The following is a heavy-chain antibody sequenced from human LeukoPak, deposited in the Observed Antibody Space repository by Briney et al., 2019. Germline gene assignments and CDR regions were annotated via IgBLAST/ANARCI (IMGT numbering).Heavy chain of an antibody. CDR2: IYTSGST. D-gene: IGHD3-3*01. Sequence: SEILSLTCTVSGGSISNYWSWIRQPAGKGLEWIGRIYTSGSTNYNPSLKSRVTMSVDTSKNQFSLKLSSVTAADTAVYYCARAYPYYDFWSGSQYDAFDIWGQGTMVTVSS. CDR3: ARAYPYYDFWSGSQYDAFDI. CDR1: GGSISNY. J-gene: IGHJ3*02. V-gene: IGHV4-4*07.